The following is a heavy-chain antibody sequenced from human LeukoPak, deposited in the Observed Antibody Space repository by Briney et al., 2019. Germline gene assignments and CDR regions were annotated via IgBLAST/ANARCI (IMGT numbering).Heavy chain of an antibody. CDR2: ISGSGVNT. V-gene: IGHV3-23*01. D-gene: IGHD5-24*01. J-gene: IGHJ5*02. CDR3: AKDRDGYNPYNWFDP. Sequence: GGSLRLPCAASGFTFNMYAMSWVRQAPGKGLEWVSAISGSGVNTYYADSVKGRFTISRDNSKNTLSLQMNSLRAEDTAVYFCAKDRDGYNPYNWFDPWGQGTLVTVSS. CDR1: GFTFNMYA.